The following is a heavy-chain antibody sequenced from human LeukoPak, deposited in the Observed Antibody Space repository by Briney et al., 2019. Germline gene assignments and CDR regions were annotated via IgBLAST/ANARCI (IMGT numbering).Heavy chain of an antibody. CDR3: VKDRYCGGGTCYWSYFDY. V-gene: IGHV3-23*01. CDR2: ISGGGGST. CDR1: GFTFRTYA. D-gene: IGHD2-15*01. J-gene: IGHJ4*02. Sequence: GGSLRLSCAASGFTFRTYAMSWVRQAPGKGLEWVSAISGGGGSTYYADSVKGRFTISRDNSKNTLFLQMNSLRAEDTAVYYCVKDRYCGGGTCYWSYFDYWGQGTLVTVSS.